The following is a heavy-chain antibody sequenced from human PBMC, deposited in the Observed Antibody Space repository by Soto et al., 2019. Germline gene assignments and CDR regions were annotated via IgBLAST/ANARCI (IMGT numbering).Heavy chain of an antibody. Sequence: LRLSCAASGFTFSSYSMNWVRQAPGKGLEWVSSISSSSSYIYYADSVKGRFTISRDNAKNSLYLQMNSLRAEDTAVYYCARGLTYGDYVFDYWGQGTLVTVSS. CDR1: GFTFSSYS. V-gene: IGHV3-21*01. CDR3: ARGLTYGDYVFDY. CDR2: ISSSSSYI. J-gene: IGHJ4*02. D-gene: IGHD4-17*01.